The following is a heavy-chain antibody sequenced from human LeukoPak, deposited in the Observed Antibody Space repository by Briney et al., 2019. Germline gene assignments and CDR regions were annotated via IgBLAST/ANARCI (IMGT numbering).Heavy chain of an antibody. CDR3: AKDRLAYCGGDCYSWYFQH. Sequence: GGSLRLPCAASGFTFSSYGMHWVRQAPGKGLEWVAFIRYDGSNKYYADSVKGRFTISRDNSKNTLYLQMNSLRAEDTAVYYCAKDRLAYCGGDCYSWYFQHWGQGTLVTVSS. D-gene: IGHD2-21*01. V-gene: IGHV3-30*02. CDR1: GFTFSSYG. J-gene: IGHJ1*01. CDR2: IRYDGSNK.